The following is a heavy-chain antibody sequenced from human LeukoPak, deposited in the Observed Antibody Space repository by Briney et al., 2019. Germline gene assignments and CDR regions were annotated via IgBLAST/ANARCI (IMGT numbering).Heavy chain of an antibody. CDR2: IYYSGST. CDR1: GGSFSSYY. J-gene: IGHJ2*01. CDR3: ARSPEYSSSFDP. Sequence: SETLSLTCAVYGGSFSSYYWSWIRQPPGKGLEWIGYIYYSGSTNYNPSLKSRVTISVDTSKNQFSLKLSSVTAADTAVYYCARSPEYSSSFDPWGRGTLVTVSS. V-gene: IGHV4-59*01. D-gene: IGHD6-6*01.